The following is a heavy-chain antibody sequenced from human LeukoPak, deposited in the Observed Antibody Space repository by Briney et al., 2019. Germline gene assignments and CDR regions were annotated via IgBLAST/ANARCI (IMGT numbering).Heavy chain of an antibody. D-gene: IGHD3-10*01. J-gene: IGHJ4*02. CDR1: GFTFISYG. CDR3: ARDGSGVLDY. CDR2: IWYDGSNK. Sequence: GGSLRLSCAASGFTFISYGMHWVRQAPGKGLEWVAVIWYDGSNKYYADSVKGRFTISRDNSKNTLYLQMNSLRAEDTAVYYWARDGSGVLDYWGQGTLVTVSS. V-gene: IGHV3-33*01.